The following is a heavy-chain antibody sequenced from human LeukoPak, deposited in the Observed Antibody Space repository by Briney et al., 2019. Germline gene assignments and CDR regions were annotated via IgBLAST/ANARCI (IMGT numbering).Heavy chain of an antibody. V-gene: IGHV4-34*01. CDR2: INHSGST. CDR3: ARGVLVGDGYNLFYFDY. D-gene: IGHD5-24*01. Sequence: PSETLSLTCAVYGGSFSGYYWSWIRQPPGKGLEWIGEINHSGSTNYNPSLKSRVTISVDTSKNQFSLKLSSVTAADTAVYYCARGVLVGDGYNLFYFDYWGQGTLVTVSS. J-gene: IGHJ4*02. CDR1: GGSFSGYY.